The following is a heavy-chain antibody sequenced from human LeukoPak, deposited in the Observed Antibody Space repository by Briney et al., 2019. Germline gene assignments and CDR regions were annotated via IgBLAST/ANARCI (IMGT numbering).Heavy chain of an antibody. D-gene: IGHD3-22*01. CDR3: AKDPRYDSSGYSDY. V-gene: IGHV3-23*01. J-gene: IGHJ4*02. CDR1: GFTFSSYS. Sequence: GGSLRLSCAASGFTFSSYSMNWVRQAPGKGLEWVSAISGSGGSTYYADSVKGRFTISRDNSKNTLYLQMNSLRAEDTAVYYCAKDPRYDSSGYSDYWGQGTLVTVSS. CDR2: ISGSGGST.